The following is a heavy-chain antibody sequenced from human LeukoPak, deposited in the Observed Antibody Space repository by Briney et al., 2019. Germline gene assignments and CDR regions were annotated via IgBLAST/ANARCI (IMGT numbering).Heavy chain of an antibody. Sequence: GGSLRLSCAASGFTVSSDYMSWVRQAPGKGLEWVSVIYSGGSTYYADSVKGRFTISRDNSKNTLYLQMNSLRAEDTAVYYCARAIPTWVPYYFDYWGQGTLVTVSS. CDR2: IYSGGST. D-gene: IGHD1-26*01. V-gene: IGHV3-66*01. CDR1: GFTVSSDY. J-gene: IGHJ4*02. CDR3: ARAIPTWVPYYFDY.